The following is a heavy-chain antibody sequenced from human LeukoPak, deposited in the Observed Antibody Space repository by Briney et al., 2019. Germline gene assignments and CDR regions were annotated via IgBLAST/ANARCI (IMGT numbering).Heavy chain of an antibody. CDR3: AREGKMATRTYYFDY. D-gene: IGHD5-24*01. V-gene: IGHV3-11*04. Sequence: GGPLRLSCAVSGFTFSDYYMSWIRQAPGKGLEWVSYISNSGSTIYYADSVKGRFTISRDNAKNSLYLQMNSLRAEDTAVYYCAREGKMATRTYYFDYWGQGTLVTVSS. J-gene: IGHJ4*02. CDR2: ISNSGSTI. CDR1: GFTFSDYY.